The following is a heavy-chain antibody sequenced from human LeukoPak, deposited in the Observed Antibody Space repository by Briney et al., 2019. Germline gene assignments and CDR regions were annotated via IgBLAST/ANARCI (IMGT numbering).Heavy chain of an antibody. CDR1: GFTFSGAH. V-gene: IGHV3-73*01. D-gene: IGHD1-1*01. CDR3: STAVRTRLDY. Sequence: QSGGSLKLSCAASGFTFSGAHMHWVRQASGKGLAWAGRILSKADGYATAYAAQMKGRFTICRDDSKNTAYLQMSSLKTEDTAVYFCSTAVRTRLDYWGRGILVTVSS. CDR2: ILSKADGYAT. J-gene: IGHJ4*02.